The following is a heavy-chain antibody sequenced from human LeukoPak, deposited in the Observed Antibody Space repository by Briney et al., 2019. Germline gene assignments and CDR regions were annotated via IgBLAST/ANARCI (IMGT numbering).Heavy chain of an antibody. V-gene: IGHV3-21*01. CDR1: GFTFSSYS. Sequence: PGGSLRLSCAASGFTFSSYSMNWVRQAPGKGLEWVSSISSSSSYIYYADSVKGRFTISRDNAKNSLYLQMNSLRDEDTAVYYCARDLQSSSYAELDCWGQGTLVTVSS. CDR2: ISSSSSYI. CDR3: ARDLQSSSYAELDC. D-gene: IGHD1-26*01. J-gene: IGHJ4*02.